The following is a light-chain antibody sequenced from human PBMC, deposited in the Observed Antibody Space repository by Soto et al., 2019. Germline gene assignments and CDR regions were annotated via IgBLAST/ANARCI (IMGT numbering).Light chain of an antibody. Sequence: QSLLTQPPSASGTPGPRVTLSCSGSSSHIGSNYVYWYQQLPGTVPQLLIYRNNERPSGVPDRFSGSKSGTSASLAISGLRSEDEADYYCAAWDDSLSGVVFGGGTKLTVL. CDR1: SSHIGSNY. CDR3: AAWDDSLSGVV. J-gene: IGLJ2*01. V-gene: IGLV1-47*01. CDR2: RNN.